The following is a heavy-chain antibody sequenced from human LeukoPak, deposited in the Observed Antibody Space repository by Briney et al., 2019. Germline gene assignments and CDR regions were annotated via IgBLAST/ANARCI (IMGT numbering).Heavy chain of an antibody. V-gene: IGHV4-59*12. CDR2: IYYSGST. Sequence: KPSETLSLTCTVSGGSISSYYWSWIRQPPGKGLEWIGYIYYSGSTNYNPSLKSRVTISVDTSKNQFSLKLSSVTVADTAVYYCARGAITMVRGVIKSYYYYYGMDVWGQGTTVTVSS. J-gene: IGHJ6*02. D-gene: IGHD3-10*01. CDR3: ARGAITMVRGVIKSYYYYYGMDV. CDR1: GGSISSYY.